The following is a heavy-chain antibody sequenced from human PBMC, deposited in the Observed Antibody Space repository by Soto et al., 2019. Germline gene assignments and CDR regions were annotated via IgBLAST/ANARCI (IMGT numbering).Heavy chain of an antibody. CDR3: AKDPPSSPPD. V-gene: IGHV3-30*18. CDR1: GFTFSSYG. D-gene: IGHD2-2*01. Sequence: PGGSLRLSCAASGFTFSSYGMHWVRQAPGKGLEWVAVISYDGSNKYYADSVKGRFTIPRDNSKNTLYLQMNSLRAEDTAVYYCAKDPPSSPPDWGQGTLVTVS. CDR2: ISYDGSNK. J-gene: IGHJ4*02.